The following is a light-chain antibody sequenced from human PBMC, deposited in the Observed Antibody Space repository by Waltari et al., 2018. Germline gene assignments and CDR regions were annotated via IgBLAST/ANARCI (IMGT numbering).Light chain of an antibody. CDR3: QQYDNIPHT. Sequence: DIQMTQSPSSLSASVGDRVTITCQASQDISNYLNWYQQKPGKAPKLLIYDASNLETGVPSRFSGSGSWTDFTFTISSMQPEDIATYYCQQYDNIPHTFGGGTKVEIK. J-gene: IGKJ4*01. CDR1: QDISNY. CDR2: DAS. V-gene: IGKV1-33*01.